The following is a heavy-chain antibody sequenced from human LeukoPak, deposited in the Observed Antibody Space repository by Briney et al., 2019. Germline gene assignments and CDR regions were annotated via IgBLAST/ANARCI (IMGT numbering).Heavy chain of an antibody. J-gene: IGHJ4*02. V-gene: IGHV3-23*01. CDR2: VDSGGST. CDR1: GFTFSIYA. CDR3: AKDDGGRGLDY. D-gene: IGHD3-16*01. Sequence: GGSLRLSCAASGFTFSIYAMTWVRQAPGKGLEWVSTVDSGGSTYYADSVKGRFTISRDNSKKTLHLQMNTLRAEDTAVYYCAKDDGGRGLDYWGQGTLVTVSS.